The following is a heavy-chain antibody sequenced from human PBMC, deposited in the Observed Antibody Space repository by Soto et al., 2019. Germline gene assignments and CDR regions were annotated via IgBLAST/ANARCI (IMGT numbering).Heavy chain of an antibody. D-gene: IGHD6-13*01. V-gene: IGHV3-11*06. CDR2: IVTSSAYT. Sequence: QVQLVESGGGLVTPGGSLRLSCVASGFTFRDYYMGWVRQAPGKGLEYISYIVTSSAYTNYADSVKGRFSISRDNAKNSLHLVMNSLRAEDSGVYYCTSLGASIWYMGGYLDYWGLGTQVTESS. CDR1: GFTFRDYY. CDR3: TSLGASIWYMGGYLDY. J-gene: IGHJ4*02.